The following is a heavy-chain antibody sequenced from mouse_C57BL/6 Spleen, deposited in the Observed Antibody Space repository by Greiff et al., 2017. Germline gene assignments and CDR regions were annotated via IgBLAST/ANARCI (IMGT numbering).Heavy chain of an antibody. CDR3: ARAAKFYGSSNYFDY. CDR1: GFTFSDYG. D-gene: IGHD1-1*01. Sequence: DVKLVGSGGGLVKPGGSLKLSCEASGFTFSDYGMHWVRQAPEKGLEWVAYISSGSSSIYYEEKVKGRVTISRDNANNTPFLQMTRLRSEATAMYDGARAAKFYGSSNYFDYWGQGTTLTVSS. V-gene: IGHV5-17*01. CDR2: ISSGSSSI. J-gene: IGHJ2*01.